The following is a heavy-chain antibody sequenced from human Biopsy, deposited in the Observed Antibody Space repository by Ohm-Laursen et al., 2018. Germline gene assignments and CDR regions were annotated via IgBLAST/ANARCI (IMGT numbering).Heavy chain of an antibody. CDR2: IYNTETT. CDR1: GGSISSSTTYY. J-gene: IGHJ6*02. V-gene: IGHV4-39*07. Sequence: PSQTLSLTCTVSGGSISSSTTYYWAWLRQPPGKGLEWIGSIYNTETTFYNPSLKSRVTISVDTSKNQFSLKVRSVTAADTAVYYCVRGVDYYDPYHYYALDVWGQGATVTVSS. CDR3: VRGVDYYDPYHYYALDV. D-gene: IGHD3-22*01.